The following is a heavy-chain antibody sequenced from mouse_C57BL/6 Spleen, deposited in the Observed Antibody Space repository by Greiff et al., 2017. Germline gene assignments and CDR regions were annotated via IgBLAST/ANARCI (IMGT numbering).Heavy chain of an antibody. Sequence: QVQLQQSGPELVKPGASVKISCKASGYAFSSSWMNWVKQRPGKGLEWIGRIYPGDGDTNYNGKFKGKATLTADKSSSTAYMQLSSLTSEDSAVYFCARNLLLREDWYFDVWGTGTTVTVSS. CDR1: GYAFSSSW. D-gene: IGHD1-1*01. CDR2: IYPGDGDT. V-gene: IGHV1-82*01. CDR3: ARNLLLREDWYFDV. J-gene: IGHJ1*03.